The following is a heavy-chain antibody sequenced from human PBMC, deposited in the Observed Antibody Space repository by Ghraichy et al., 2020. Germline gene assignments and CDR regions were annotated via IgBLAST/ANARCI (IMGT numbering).Heavy chain of an antibody. V-gene: IGHV3-21*01. J-gene: IGHJ6*01. Sequence: GGSLRLSCAASGFTFSSYSMNWVRQAPGKGLEWVSSISSSSSYIYYADSVKGRFTISRDNAKNSLYLQMNSLRAEDTAVYYCARDLVVPAADYYYYYGMDVWGQGTTVTVSS. D-gene: IGHD2-2*01. CDR2: ISSSSSYI. CDR1: GFTFSSYS. CDR3: ARDLVVPAADYYYYYGMDV.